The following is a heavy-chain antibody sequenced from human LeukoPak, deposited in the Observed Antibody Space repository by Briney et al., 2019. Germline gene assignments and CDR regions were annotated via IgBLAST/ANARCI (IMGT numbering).Heavy chain of an antibody. Sequence: ASVKVSCKASGYIFNSYGITWVRQAPGQGLEWMGGIIPIFGTTNYAQKFQGRVTITADESTSTVYMELSSLRSEDTATYYCASSGVVSTNYYVMDVWGQGTTVTVSS. D-gene: IGHD3-3*01. CDR1: GYIFNSYG. CDR2: IIPIFGTT. CDR3: ASSGVVSTNYYVMDV. J-gene: IGHJ6*02. V-gene: IGHV1-69*13.